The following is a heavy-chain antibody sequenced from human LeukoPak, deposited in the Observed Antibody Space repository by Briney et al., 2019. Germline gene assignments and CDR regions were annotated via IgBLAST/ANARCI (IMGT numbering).Heavy chain of an antibody. D-gene: IGHD4-23*01. CDR3: ARKRWPNYGLDV. J-gene: IGHJ6*02. Sequence: SETLSLTCTVSGGSISSYYWSWLRQPPGKGLEWIGYIYYSGSTTYNHSLRSRVTISLNDPKNQISLKLSSVTAADTAVYDCARKRWPNYGLDVWGQGTTVTVSS. V-gene: IGHV4-59*08. CDR1: GGSISSYY. CDR2: IYYSGST.